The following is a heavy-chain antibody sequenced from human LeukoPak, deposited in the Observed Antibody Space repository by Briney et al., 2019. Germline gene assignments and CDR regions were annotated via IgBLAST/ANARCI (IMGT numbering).Heavy chain of an antibody. J-gene: IGHJ5*02. V-gene: IGHV1-69*06. D-gene: IGHD3-22*01. Sequence: SVKVSCKASGGTFSSYAISWVRQAPGQGLEWMGRITPIFGTANYAQKFQGRVTITADKSTSTAYMELSSLRSEDTAVYYCARLPYWSYYDSSGYYPPWGQGTLVTVSS. CDR2: ITPIFGTA. CDR3: ARLPYWSYYDSSGYYPP. CDR1: GGTFSSYA.